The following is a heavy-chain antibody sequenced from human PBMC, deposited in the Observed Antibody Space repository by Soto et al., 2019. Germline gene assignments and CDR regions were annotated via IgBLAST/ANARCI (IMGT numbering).Heavy chain of an antibody. CDR3: ARSQGSSTSLEIYYYYYYGMDV. CDR2: IIPISETT. Sequence: QVQLVQSGAEVKKPGSSVKVSCKASGGTFSSYAISWVRQAPGQGLEWMGGIIPISETTNYAQKFQGRVTITADESKSTAYMELSSLSSEDTAVYYCARSQGSSTSLEIYYYYYYGMDVWGQWTTVTVSS. CDR1: GGTFSSYA. J-gene: IGHJ6*02. V-gene: IGHV1-69*01. D-gene: IGHD2-2*01.